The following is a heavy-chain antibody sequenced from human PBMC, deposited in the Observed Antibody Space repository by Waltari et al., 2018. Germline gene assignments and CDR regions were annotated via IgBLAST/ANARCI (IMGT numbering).Heavy chain of an antibody. J-gene: IGHJ4*02. CDR1: GGSISSSSYY. Sequence: QLQLQESGPGLVKPSETLSLTCTVSGGSISSSSYYWGGIRQPPGKGLEWIGSIYYSGNTYYNPSLKSRVTISVDTSKNQFSLKLSSVTAADTAAYYCARGYYDSSGYYLGFDYWGQGTLVTVSS. CDR2: IYYSGNT. D-gene: IGHD3-22*01. CDR3: ARGYYDSSGYYLGFDY. V-gene: IGHV4-39*07.